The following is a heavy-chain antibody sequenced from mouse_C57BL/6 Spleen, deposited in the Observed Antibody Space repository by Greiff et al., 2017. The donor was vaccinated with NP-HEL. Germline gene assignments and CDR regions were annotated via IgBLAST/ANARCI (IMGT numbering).Heavy chain of an antibody. J-gene: IGHJ2*01. CDR3: ARRDSNYEYFDY. D-gene: IGHD2-5*01. CDR1: GYTFTDYY. V-gene: IGHV1-26*01. Sequence: EVQLQQSGPELVKPGASVKISCKASGYTFTDYYMNWVKQSHGKSLEWIGDINPNNGGTSYNQKFKGKATLTVDKSSSTAYMELRSLTSEDSAVYYCARRDSNYEYFDYWGQGTTLTGSS. CDR2: INPNNGGT.